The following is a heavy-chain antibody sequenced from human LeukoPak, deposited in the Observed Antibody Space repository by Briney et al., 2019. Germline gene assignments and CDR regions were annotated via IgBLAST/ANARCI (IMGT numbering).Heavy chain of an antibody. CDR2: IKSDGTST. V-gene: IGHV3-74*01. CDR1: GFTFSSYA. CDR3: TREGDSGSYFYYFDY. D-gene: IGHD1-26*01. Sequence: GGSLRLSCAASGFTFSSYAMSWVRQAPGKGLVWVSRIKSDGTSTSYADSVKGRFTISRDNAKNTLYLQMNSLRAEDTAVYYCTREGDSGSYFYYFDYWGQGTLVTVSS. J-gene: IGHJ4*02.